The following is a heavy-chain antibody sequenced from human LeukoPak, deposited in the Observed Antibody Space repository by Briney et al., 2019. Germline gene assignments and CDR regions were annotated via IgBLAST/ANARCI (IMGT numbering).Heavy chain of an antibody. D-gene: IGHD6-13*01. CDR2: ISSSSSYI. CDR3: ARDPTPGYSSSWYRD. V-gene: IGHV3-21*01. CDR1: DFTFSDYA. Sequence: GGSLRLSCAASDFTFSDYAMNWVRQAPGKGLEWVSSISSSSSYIYYADSVKGRFTISRDNAKNSLYLQMNSLRAEDTAVYYCARDPTPGYSSSWYRDWGQGTLVTVSS. J-gene: IGHJ4*02.